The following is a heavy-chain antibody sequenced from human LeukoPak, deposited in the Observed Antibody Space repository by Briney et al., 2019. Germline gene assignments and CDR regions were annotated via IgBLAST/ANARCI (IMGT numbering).Heavy chain of an antibody. Sequence: GGSLRLSCTASGFSFNNYAMTWVRQAPGKGLEWVANIKQDGSERYYVDSVRGRFTISRDNAKNSVYLQVNSLRVEDTAMYYCVRDTGGSGSYPDYWGQGVLVTVSS. D-gene: IGHD1-26*01. CDR3: VRDTGGSGSYPDY. CDR2: IKQDGSER. CDR1: GFSFNNYA. V-gene: IGHV3-7*01. J-gene: IGHJ4*02.